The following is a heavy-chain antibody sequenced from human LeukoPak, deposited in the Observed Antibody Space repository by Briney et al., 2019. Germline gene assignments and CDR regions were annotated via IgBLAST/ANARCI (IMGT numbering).Heavy chain of an antibody. CDR1: GFTFSNYN. D-gene: IGHD1-26*01. V-gene: IGHV3-21*01. CDR3: ARDASGSYAMI. J-gene: IGHJ4*02. CDR2: ISSSSSYI. Sequence: GGSLRLSCAASGFTFSNYNMNWVRQAPGKGLEWVSSISSSSSYIYYADSVKGRLTISRDNAKNSLYLQMNSLRAEDTAVYYCARDASGSYAMIWGQGTLVTVSS.